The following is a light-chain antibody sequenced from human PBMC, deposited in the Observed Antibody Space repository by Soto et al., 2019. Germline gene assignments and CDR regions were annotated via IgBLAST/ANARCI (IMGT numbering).Light chain of an antibody. CDR2: DAS. V-gene: IGKV3-11*01. CDR1: QSVSSN. J-gene: IGKJ4*01. Sequence: EIVLTQSPATLSLSPGERATLSCRASQSVSSNLAWYQQKPGQAPRLLIYDASNRATGIPARFSGSGSGTDFPLTISSLVPEDFAVYYCQQRSNWPPLTFGGGTKVEIK. CDR3: QQRSNWPPLT.